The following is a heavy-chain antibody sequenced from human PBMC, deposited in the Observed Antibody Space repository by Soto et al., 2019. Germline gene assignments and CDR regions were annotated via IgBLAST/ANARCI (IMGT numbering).Heavy chain of an antibody. D-gene: IGHD3-3*01. CDR3: ASLYYDFWSAAFDY. CDR2: IYYSGST. CDR1: GGSISSSSYY. J-gene: IGHJ4*02. V-gene: IGHV4-39*01. Sequence: PSETLSLTCTVSGGSISSSSYYWGWIRQPPGKGLEWIGSIYYSGSTYYNPSLKSRVTISVDTSKNQFSLKLSSVTAADTAVYYCASLYYDFWSAAFDYWGQGTLVTV.